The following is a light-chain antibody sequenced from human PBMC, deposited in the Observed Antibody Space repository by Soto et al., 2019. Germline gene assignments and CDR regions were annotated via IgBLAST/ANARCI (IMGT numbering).Light chain of an antibody. J-gene: IGLJ2*01. Sequence: SYELTQPPSVSVSPGQTASITCSGDKLRNKYASWYQQKPGQSPVLVIYQDSKQPSGIPERFSGSNSGNTATLTISGTQAMDEADYYCQAWDSSTVVFGGGTKLTVL. CDR1: KLRNKY. CDR2: QDS. CDR3: QAWDSSTVV. V-gene: IGLV3-1*01.